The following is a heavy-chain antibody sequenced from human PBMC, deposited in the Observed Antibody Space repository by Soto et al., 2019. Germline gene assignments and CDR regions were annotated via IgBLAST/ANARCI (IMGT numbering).Heavy chain of an antibody. CDR2: IYWDDDQ. J-gene: IGHJ4*02. D-gene: IGHD3-16*01. V-gene: IGHV2-5*02. CDR3: AHDGDSALLSFAQ. Sequence: QITLKESGPPLVRPAQTLTLTCAFSGFSLTTTSMGVAWIRQPPGKALEWLALIYWDDDQRYSSSLKDRLTISKDSNRSRVVLTSSNMNPDDTGKYFCAHDGDSALLSFAQWGPGTLVTVSS. CDR1: GFSLTTTSMG.